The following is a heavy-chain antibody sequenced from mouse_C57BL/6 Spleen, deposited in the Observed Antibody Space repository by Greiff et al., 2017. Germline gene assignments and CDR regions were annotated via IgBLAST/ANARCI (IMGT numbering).Heavy chain of an antibody. CDR3: AIRRESLDY. J-gene: IGHJ2*01. Sequence: QVQLQQPGAELVMPGASVKLSCKASGYTFTSYWMHWVKQRPGQGLEWIGEIDPSASYTNYNQKFKGKSTLTVDKSSSTAYMQLSSLTSEDSAVYYCAIRRESLDYWGQGTTLTVSS. V-gene: IGHV1-69*01. CDR2: IDPSASYT. D-gene: IGHD2-12*01. CDR1: GYTFTSYW.